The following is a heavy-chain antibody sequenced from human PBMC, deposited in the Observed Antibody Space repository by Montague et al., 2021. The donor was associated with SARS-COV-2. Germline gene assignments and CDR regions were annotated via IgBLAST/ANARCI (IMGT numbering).Heavy chain of an antibody. D-gene: IGHD2-21*01. CDR2: GAYSGGT. CDR1: GGSIITSNSY. CDR3: ARNGGGGLGDIDWFED. V-gene: IGHV4-39*01. Sequence: SETLSLTCTVSGGSIITSNSYWDWLRQPPGKGLEWIGNGAYSGGTSYNPSLTSRVTISVDTSKNQFSLKVVSATAADTAVYYCARNGGGGLGDIDWFEDWGQGTLVTVSS. J-gene: IGHJ4*02.